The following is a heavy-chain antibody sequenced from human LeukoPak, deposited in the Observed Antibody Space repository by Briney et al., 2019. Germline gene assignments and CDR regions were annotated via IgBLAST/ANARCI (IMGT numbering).Heavy chain of an antibody. J-gene: IGHJ3*02. CDR3: ATVEYYHSSGYSPPHI. Sequence: ASVKVSCKASGYTFTNYYMHWVRQAPGQGLEWMGWINPNSGGTNYAQKFQGRVTMTRDTSISTAYMELSRLRSDDTAVYYCATVEYYHSSGYSPPHIWGQGTMVTVSS. D-gene: IGHD3-22*01. CDR1: GYTFTNYY. V-gene: IGHV1-2*02. CDR2: INPNSGGT.